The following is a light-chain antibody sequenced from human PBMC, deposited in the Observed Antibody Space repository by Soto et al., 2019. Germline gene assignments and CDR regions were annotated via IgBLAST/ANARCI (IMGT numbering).Light chain of an antibody. CDR3: QQYGRSPPT. J-gene: IGKJ1*01. V-gene: IGKV3-20*01. CDR2: GAS. CDR1: QSVSSSY. Sequence: EIVLTQSPGTRSLSPGERATLSCRSIQSVSSSYLAWYQQKSGQAPRLLIYGASSRATGIPDRFSGSGSGTDFTLTIKRVEPEDFAVYYCQQYGRSPPTFGPGTKVEIK.